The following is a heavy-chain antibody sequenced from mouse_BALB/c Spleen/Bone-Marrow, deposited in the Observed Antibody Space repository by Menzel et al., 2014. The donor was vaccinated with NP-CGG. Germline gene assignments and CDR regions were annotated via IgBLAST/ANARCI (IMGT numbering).Heavy chain of an antibody. V-gene: IGHV14-3*02. CDR3: ARYRDYGSSYAMDY. CDR1: GFNIKDTY. Sequence: EVQLQQSGAELVKPGASVKLSCTASGFNIKDTYMHWVKQRPEQGLEWIGRIDPANGNTKYDPKFQGKATITADTSSNTAYMHLSSLTSEDTAVYYCARYRDYGSSYAMDYWGQGTSVTVSS. D-gene: IGHD1-1*01. J-gene: IGHJ4*01. CDR2: IDPANGNT.